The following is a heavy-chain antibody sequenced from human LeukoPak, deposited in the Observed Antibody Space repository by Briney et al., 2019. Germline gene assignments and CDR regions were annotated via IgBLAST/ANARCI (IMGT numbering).Heavy chain of an antibody. CDR1: GFTFSSYA. CDR3: ANRPGRYCSSTSCYAGSVPFDY. J-gene: IGHJ4*02. CDR2: ISGSGGST. D-gene: IGHD2-2*01. Sequence: GGSLRLSCAASGFTFSSYAMSWVRQAPGKGLEWASAISGSGGSTYYADSVKGRFTISRDNSKNTLYLQMNSLRAEDTAVYYCANRPGRYCSSTSCYAGSVPFDYWGQGTLVTVSS. V-gene: IGHV3-23*01.